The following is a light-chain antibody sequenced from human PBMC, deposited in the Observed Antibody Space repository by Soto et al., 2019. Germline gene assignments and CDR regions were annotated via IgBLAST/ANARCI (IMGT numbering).Light chain of an antibody. CDR2: AAS. CDR1: QDISNY. CDR3: QTYKSSPSS. J-gene: IGKJ2*01. Sequence: DIQMTQSPSSLSASVGDRVTITCRASQDISNYLAWYQQRPGRVPKLLIYAASTLQFVVPSRLSGSGCGTEFNVTISSLQTEDVVKYYCQTYKSSPSSFGQGTKLEIK. V-gene: IGKV1-27*01.